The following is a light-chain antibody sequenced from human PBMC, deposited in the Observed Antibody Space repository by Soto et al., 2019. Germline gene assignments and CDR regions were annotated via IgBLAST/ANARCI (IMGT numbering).Light chain of an antibody. CDR3: QQVNSFPST. J-gene: IGKJ5*01. CDR1: QSISAY. CDR2: TAS. Sequence: DIQMTQSPSSTSASVGDRVTITCRASQSISAYLNWYQQKPGKAPKLLIYTASTLQTGVPSRFSGGGSGTDFTLSLSSLQPEDSATYYCQQVNSFPSTFGQGTRLEIK. V-gene: IGKV1-39*01.